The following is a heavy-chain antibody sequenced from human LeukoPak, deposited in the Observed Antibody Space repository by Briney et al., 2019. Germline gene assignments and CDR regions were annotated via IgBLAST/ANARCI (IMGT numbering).Heavy chain of an antibody. J-gene: IGHJ4*02. CDR1: GFAFSSYE. D-gene: IGHD3-10*01. Sequence: PGGSLRLSCAASGFAFSSYEMNWVRQAPGKGLEWVSYISRSGRTKYYAESVKGRFTFSRDNAMNSVFLQMNSLRAEDTAVYYCARSPSGSDPCYFDFWGQGTLVTVSS. CDR3: ARSPSGSDPCYFDF. V-gene: IGHV3-48*03. CDR2: ISRSGRTK.